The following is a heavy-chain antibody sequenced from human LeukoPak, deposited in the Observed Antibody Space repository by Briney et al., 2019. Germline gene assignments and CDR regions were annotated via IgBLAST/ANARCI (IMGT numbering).Heavy chain of an antibody. CDR3: AKRSGYTTGWFFDF. D-gene: IGHD6-19*01. CDR2: ISGSGDNT. CDR1: GFTFSSYA. J-gene: IGHJ4*02. V-gene: IGHV3-23*01. Sequence: PGGSLRLSCAASGFTFSSYAMSWVRQAPGKGPEWVSSISGSGDNTYYAESVKGRFTISRDNSKNTLFLQMNSLRAEDTAVFYCAKRSGYTTGWFFDFWGQGTLVTVSS.